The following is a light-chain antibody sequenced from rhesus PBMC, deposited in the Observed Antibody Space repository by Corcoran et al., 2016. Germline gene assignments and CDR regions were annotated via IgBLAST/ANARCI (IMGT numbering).Light chain of an antibody. CDR1: QSVSTN. CDR2: GAA. Sequence: EIVMMQSPATLSLSPGESATVSCRATQSVSTNLAWYHQKPGQARSLLIHGAAPRSTGIPDRFSGSGSWTDFTLSISSLEPEDFALYYCQQYSDWPLTFGGGTKVEIK. V-gene: IGKV3-42*03. J-gene: IGKJ4*01. CDR3: QQYSDWPLT.